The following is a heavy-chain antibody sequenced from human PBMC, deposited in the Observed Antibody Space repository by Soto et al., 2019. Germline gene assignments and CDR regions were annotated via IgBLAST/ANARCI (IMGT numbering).Heavy chain of an antibody. CDR2: IYYSGST. D-gene: IGHD5-18*01. Sequence: SETLSLTCTVSGGSISSYYWSWIRQPPGKGLEWIGYIYYSGSTNYNPSLKSRVTISVDTSKNQFSLKLSSVTAADTAVYYCAREIPKYSYGEGTFDYWGQGTLVTVSS. V-gene: IGHV4-59*01. CDR1: GGSISSYY. J-gene: IGHJ4*02. CDR3: AREIPKYSYGEGTFDY.